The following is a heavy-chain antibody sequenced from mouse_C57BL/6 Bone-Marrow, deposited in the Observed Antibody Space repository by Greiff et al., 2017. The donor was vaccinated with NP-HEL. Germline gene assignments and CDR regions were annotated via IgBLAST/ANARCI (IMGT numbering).Heavy chain of an antibody. CDR2: INPYNGGT. J-gene: IGHJ4*01. D-gene: IGHD4-1*01. Sequence: EVQLQQSGPVLVKPGASVKMSCKASGYTFTDYYMNWVKQSHGKSLEWIGVINPYNGGTSYNQKFKGKATLTVDKSSSTAYMELNSLTSEDSAVYYCARRGLGRGYAMDYWGQGTSVTVSS. CDR3: ARRGLGRGYAMDY. V-gene: IGHV1-19*01. CDR1: GYTFTDYY.